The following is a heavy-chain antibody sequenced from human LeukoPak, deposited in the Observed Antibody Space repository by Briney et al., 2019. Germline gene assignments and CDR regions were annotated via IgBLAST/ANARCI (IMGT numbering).Heavy chain of an antibody. V-gene: IGHV5-51*01. CDR1: RHSFSTYW. D-gene: IGHD6-19*01. CDR2: IYPGDSDT. CDR3: ARPRSSGSFDAFDI. Sequence: GESLKISCKGSRHSFSTYWIGWVRQMPGESLEWMGIIYPGDSDTRYSPSFQGQVTISADKSITTAHLQWSSLKASDTAMYYCARPRSSGSFDAFDIWGQGTMVTVSS. J-gene: IGHJ3*02.